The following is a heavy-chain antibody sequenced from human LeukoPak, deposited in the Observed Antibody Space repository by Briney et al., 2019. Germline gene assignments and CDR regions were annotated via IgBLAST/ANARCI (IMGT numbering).Heavy chain of an antibody. D-gene: IGHD2-15*01. CDR2: IYYSGST. CDR3: ARDSCSGGSCYSWFDP. Sequence: SETLSLTCTVSGGSISSYYWSWIRQPPGKGLEWIGYIYYSGSTNYNPSLKSRVTISVDTSKNQFSLKLSSVTAADTAVYYCARDSCSGGSCYSWFDPWGQGTLVIISS. J-gene: IGHJ5*02. V-gene: IGHV4-59*01. CDR1: GGSISSYY.